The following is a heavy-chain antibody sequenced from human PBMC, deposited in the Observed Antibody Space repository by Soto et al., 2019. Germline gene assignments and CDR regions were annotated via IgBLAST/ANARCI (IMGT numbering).Heavy chain of an antibody. Sequence: PGVSLRLSCAASGFTVSSNYMSWVRQAPGKGLEWVSVIYSGGSTYYADSVKGRFTISRDNSKNTLYLQMNSLRAEDTAVYYCARGIQSGTQPLYYYYYGMDVWGQGTTVTVSS. V-gene: IGHV3-53*01. CDR1: GFTVSSNY. D-gene: IGHD2-2*01. CDR3: ARGIQSGTQPLYYYYYGMDV. J-gene: IGHJ6*02. CDR2: IYSGGST.